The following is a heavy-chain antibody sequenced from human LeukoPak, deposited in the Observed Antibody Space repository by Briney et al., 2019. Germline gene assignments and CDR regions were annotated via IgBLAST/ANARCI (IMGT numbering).Heavy chain of an antibody. D-gene: IGHD3-3*02. CDR3: ARDLGETTHFWNYYYGMDV. J-gene: IGHJ6*02. Sequence: GGSLRLSCAASGFTFSSYAMHWVRQAPGKGLEWVAVISYDGSNKYYADSVKGRFTISRDNSKNTLYLQMNSLRAEDTAVYYCARDLGETTHFWNYYYGMDVWGQGTTVTVSS. CDR1: GFTFSSYA. V-gene: IGHV3-30-3*01. CDR2: ISYDGSNK.